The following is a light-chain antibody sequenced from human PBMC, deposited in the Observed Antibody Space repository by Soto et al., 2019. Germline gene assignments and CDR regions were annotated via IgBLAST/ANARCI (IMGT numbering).Light chain of an antibody. CDR2: DTN. J-gene: IGLJ1*01. V-gene: IGLV1-51*01. CDR1: SSSIGSNN. Sequence: QSVLTQPPSVSAAPGQRVTISCSGSSSSIGSNNVCWYQQLPGAAPKLVMYDTNKRPSGIPDRFSGSKSGTSATLDITGLQTGDEADYYCGTWDSSLNTDVFGTGTKVTVL. CDR3: GTWDSSLNTDV.